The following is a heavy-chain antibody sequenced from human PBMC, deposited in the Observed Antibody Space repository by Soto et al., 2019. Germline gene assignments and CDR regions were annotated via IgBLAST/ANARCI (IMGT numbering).Heavy chain of an antibody. CDR2: ISGSGGST. J-gene: IGHJ2*01. V-gene: IGHV3-23*01. D-gene: IGHD4-17*01. CDR3: AKRTVGWYFDL. Sequence: EVQLLESGGGLVQPGGSLRLSCAASGFTFSSYAMNWVRQSPGKGLEWVSVISGSGGSTYYADSVKGRFTISRDNSKNALYLQMNSLRAEDTAVYYCAKRTVGWYFDLWGRGTLVTVSS. CDR1: GFTFSSYA.